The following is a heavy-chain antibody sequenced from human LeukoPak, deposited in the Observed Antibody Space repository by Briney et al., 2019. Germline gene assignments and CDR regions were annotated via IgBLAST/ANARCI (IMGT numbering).Heavy chain of an antibody. CDR1: GFTFSSYG. D-gene: IGHD3-16*01. J-gene: IGHJ5*02. CDR2: IRYDGSNK. CDR3: ARAQLAGVWWFDP. Sequence: PGGSLRLSCAASGFTFSSYGMHWVRQAPGKGLEWVAFIRYDGSNKYYADSVKGRFTISRDNSKNTLYLQMNSLRAEDTAVYYCARAQLAGVWWFDPWGQGTLVTVSS. V-gene: IGHV3-30*02.